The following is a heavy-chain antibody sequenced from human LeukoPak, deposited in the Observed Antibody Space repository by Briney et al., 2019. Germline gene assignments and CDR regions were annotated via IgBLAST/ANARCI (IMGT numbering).Heavy chain of an antibody. Sequence: GGSLRLSCAASGFTFSSYAMSWVRQAPGKGLEWVSAISGSDGSTYYADSVKGRFTISRDNSKNTLYLQMNSLRAEDTAVYYCAKDAVQYDSSGYYDYWGQGTLVTVSS. J-gene: IGHJ4*02. D-gene: IGHD3-22*01. CDR2: ISGSDGST. CDR3: AKDAVQYDSSGYYDY. CDR1: GFTFSSYA. V-gene: IGHV3-23*01.